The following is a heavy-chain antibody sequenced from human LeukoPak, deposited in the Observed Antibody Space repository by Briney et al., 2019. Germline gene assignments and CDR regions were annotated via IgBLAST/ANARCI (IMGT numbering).Heavy chain of an antibody. J-gene: IGHJ6*02. CDR3: ARERSNYYGMDV. D-gene: IGHD1-26*01. CDR1: DGSISSYY. CDR2: IYYNGNT. Sequence: PSETLSLTCSVSDGSISSYYWNWIRRPPGKGLEWIGYIYYNGNTNYSPSLKSRVTMSVDTSKNLFSLKVSSVTAADTAVYYCARERSNYYGMDVWGQGTTVTVSS. V-gene: IGHV4-59*01.